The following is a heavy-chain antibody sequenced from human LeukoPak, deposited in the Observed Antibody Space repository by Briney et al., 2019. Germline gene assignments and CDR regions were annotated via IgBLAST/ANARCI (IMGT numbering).Heavy chain of an antibody. V-gene: IGHV3-48*04. Sequence: PGGSLKLSCAASGFTFSSYTMNWVRQAPGKGLEWVSYISIGGSTTYYADSVKGRFTISRDDAKNSLYLQMNSLRAEDTATYYCAKDGTTETTNYYYAMDVCGHGTTVTVSS. J-gene: IGHJ6*02. CDR3: AKDGTTETTNYYYAMDV. CDR2: ISIGGSTT. CDR1: GFTFSSYT. D-gene: IGHD4-17*01.